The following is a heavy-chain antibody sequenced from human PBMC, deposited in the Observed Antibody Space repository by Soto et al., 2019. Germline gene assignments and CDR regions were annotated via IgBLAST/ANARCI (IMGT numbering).Heavy chain of an antibody. J-gene: IGHJ4*02. CDR2: VSGSGGNT. Sequence: PGGSLRLSCVASAFSFSSYAMSWVRQAPGKGLEWISTVSGSGGNTYYADSVRGRFTISRDNSKNTLFLQMSNVRAEDTDVYYWAKLGMTTVNRKYGGQGPLVTVPS. V-gene: IGHV3-23*01. D-gene: IGHD4-17*01. CDR3: AKLGMTTVNRKY. CDR1: AFSFSSYA.